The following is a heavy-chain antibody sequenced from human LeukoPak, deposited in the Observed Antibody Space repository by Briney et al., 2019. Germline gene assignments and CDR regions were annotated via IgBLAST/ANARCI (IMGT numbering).Heavy chain of an antibody. D-gene: IGHD1-1*01. CDR2: ISYDGSNK. CDR3: ARGRLTLGFSGTSWYFDY. CDR1: GFTFSSYA. Sequence: GGSLRLSCAASGFTFSSYAMHWVRQAPGKGLEWVAVISYDGSNKYYADSVKGRFTISRDNSKNTLYLQMNSLRAEDTAVYYWARGRLTLGFSGTSWYFDYWGQGTLVTVSS. J-gene: IGHJ4*02. V-gene: IGHV3-30-3*01.